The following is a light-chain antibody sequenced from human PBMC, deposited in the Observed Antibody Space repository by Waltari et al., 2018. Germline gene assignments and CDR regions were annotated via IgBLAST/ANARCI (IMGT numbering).Light chain of an antibody. J-gene: IGKJ3*01. Sequence: DIVMTQTPLSLSVTPGQPASISCQSSQSLLHSDGKTYLYWYLQKPGQSPQLLIYEVSSRFSVVPYRFSGSGSGTDFTLKISRVEAEDVGVYYCMQGIHLPITFGPGTKVDIK. V-gene: IGKV2-29*03. CDR1: QSLLHSDGKTY. CDR3: MQGIHLPIT. CDR2: EVS.